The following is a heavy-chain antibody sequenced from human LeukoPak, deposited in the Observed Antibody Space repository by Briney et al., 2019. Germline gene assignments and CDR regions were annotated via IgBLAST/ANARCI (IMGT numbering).Heavy chain of an antibody. CDR2: IIPIFGTA. J-gene: IGHJ4*02. V-gene: IGHV1-69*13. CDR1: GYTFTSYA. D-gene: IGHD4-11*01. Sequence: ASVKVSCKASGYTFTSYAISWVRQAPGQGLEWMGGIIPIFGTANYAQKFQGRVTITADESTSTAYMELSSLRSEDTAVYYCARDLSVRDYSNHRYFDYWGQGTLVTVSS. CDR3: ARDLSVRDYSNHRYFDY.